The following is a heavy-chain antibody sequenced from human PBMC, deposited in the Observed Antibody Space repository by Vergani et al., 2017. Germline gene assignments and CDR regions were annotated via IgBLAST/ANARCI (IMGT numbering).Heavy chain of an antibody. Sequence: QVQLQESGPGLVKPSETLSLTCAVSGGSISSGGYSWSWIRQPPGKGLEWIGYIYHSGSTYYNPSLKSRVTISVDRSKNQFCLKLSSVTAADTAVYYCAREGGSGSWDSDAFDIWGQGTMVTVSS. CDR3: AREGGSGSWDSDAFDI. CDR1: GGSISSGGYS. D-gene: IGHD3-10*01. J-gene: IGHJ3*02. V-gene: IGHV4-30-2*01. CDR2: IYHSGST.